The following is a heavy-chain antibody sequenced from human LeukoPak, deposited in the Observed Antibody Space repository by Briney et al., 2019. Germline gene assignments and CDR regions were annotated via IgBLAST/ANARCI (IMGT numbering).Heavy chain of an antibody. D-gene: IGHD1-1*01. CDR1: GFTFSSYE. J-gene: IGHJ4*02. CDR2: ISSSGNTI. Sequence: QPGGSLRLSCVPSGFTFSSYEMNWVRQAPGKGLEWVSYISSSGNTIYYAHSVKGRFTISRDNARNSLYLQMNNLRAEDTAVYYCARDVGMTSDYWGQGTLVTVSP. CDR3: ARDVGMTSDY. V-gene: IGHV3-48*03.